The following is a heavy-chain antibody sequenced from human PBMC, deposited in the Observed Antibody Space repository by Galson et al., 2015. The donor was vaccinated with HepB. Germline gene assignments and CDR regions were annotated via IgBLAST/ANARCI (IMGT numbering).Heavy chain of an antibody. CDR2: INSDGSST. CDR3: VRGTTDPSGWYMKWDY. V-gene: IGHV3-74*01. Sequence: SLRLSCAASGFTFSTYWMHWVRQAPGKGLVWVSRINSDGSSTAYADSVKGRFTTSRDNAKSTLYVQMNSLRAEDTAVYYCVRGTTDPSGWYMKWDYWGQGTLVTVSS. D-gene: IGHD6-19*01. CDR1: GFTFSTYW. J-gene: IGHJ4*02.